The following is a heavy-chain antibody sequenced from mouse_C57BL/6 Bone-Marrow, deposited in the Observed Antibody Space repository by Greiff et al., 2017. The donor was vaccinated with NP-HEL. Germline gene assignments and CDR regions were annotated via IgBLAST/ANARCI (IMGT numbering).Heavy chain of an antibody. V-gene: IGHV1-52*01. CDR1: GYTFTSYW. CDR2: IDPSDSET. J-gene: IGHJ2*01. CDR3: ARFTTVVATDFDY. Sequence: QVQLKQPGAELVRPGSSVKLSCKASGYTFTSYWMHWVKQRPIQGLEWIGNIDPSDSETHYNQKFKDKATLTVDKSSSTAYMQLSSLTSEDSAVYYCARFTTVVATDFDYWGKGTTLTVSS. D-gene: IGHD1-1*01.